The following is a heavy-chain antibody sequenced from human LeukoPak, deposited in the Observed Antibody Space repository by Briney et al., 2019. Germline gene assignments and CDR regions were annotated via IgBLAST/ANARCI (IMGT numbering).Heavy chain of an antibody. CDR2: INTDGSTI. Sequence: GGSLRLSCAPSGFTFSSYWMHWVSQAPGKGLEWVSRINTDGSTITYADSVKGRFTISRDNVKNTLYLQMNSLRGEDTAVYFCARGRKSSTSMDYWGQGTLATVSS. J-gene: IGHJ4*02. CDR3: ARGRKSSTSMDY. D-gene: IGHD2-2*01. V-gene: IGHV3-74*01. CDR1: GFTFSSYW.